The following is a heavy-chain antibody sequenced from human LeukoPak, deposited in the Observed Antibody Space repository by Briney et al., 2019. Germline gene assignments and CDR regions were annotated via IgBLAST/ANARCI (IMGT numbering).Heavy chain of an antibody. CDR3: TTAFSLYCSSTSCYKDY. J-gene: IGHJ4*02. CDR2: IKSKTDGGTT. Sequence: GGSLRLSCAASGFTFSNAWMSWVRQAPGKGLEWVGRIKSKTDGGTTDYAAPVKGRFTISRDDSKNTLYLQMNSLKTEDTAVYYCTTAFSLYCSSTSCYKDYWGQGTLVTVSS. V-gene: IGHV3-15*01. D-gene: IGHD2-2*02. CDR1: GFTFSNAW.